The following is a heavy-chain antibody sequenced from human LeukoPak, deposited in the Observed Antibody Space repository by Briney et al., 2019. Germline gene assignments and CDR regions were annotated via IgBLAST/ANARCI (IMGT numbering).Heavy chain of an antibody. CDR3: ARAGWYDYVWGSYRYPTYFDY. CDR1: GGSISSGGCS. CDR2: IYHSGST. J-gene: IGHJ4*02. Sequence: SQTLSLTCAVSGGSISSGGCSWSWIRQPPGKGLEWIGYIYHSGSTYYNPSLKSRVTISVDTSKNQFSLKLSSVTAADTAVYYCARAGWYDYVWGSYRYPTYFDYWGQGTLVTVSS. V-gene: IGHV4-30-2*01. D-gene: IGHD3-16*02.